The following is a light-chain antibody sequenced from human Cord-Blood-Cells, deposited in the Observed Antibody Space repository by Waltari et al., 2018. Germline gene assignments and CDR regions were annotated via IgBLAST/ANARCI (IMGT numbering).Light chain of an antibody. Sequence: QSALTPPASVSGSPGQSITISCTGTSSVVGGYNYDSWYQQHPGKAHKLMIYDVRNRPSGVSNRFSGSKSGNTASLTIAGLQAEDEADYYCSSYTSSSTYVFGTGTKVTVL. J-gene: IGLJ1*01. CDR1: SSVVGGYNY. V-gene: IGLV2-14*01. CDR3: SSYTSSSTYV. CDR2: DVR.